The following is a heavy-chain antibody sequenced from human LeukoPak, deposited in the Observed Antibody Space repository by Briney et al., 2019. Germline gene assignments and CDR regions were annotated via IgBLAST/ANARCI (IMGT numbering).Heavy chain of an antibody. Sequence: PGGSLRLSCAASGITFSSNWMHWVRQAPGKGRVWVSRINIDGSSTSYADSVKGRFTISRDNAKNTLYLQMNSLRAEDTAVYYCARGVGYCSSTSCYWWFDPWGQGTLVTVSS. D-gene: IGHD2-2*01. J-gene: IGHJ5*02. V-gene: IGHV3-74*01. CDR1: GITFSSNW. CDR3: ARGVGYCSSTSCYWWFDP. CDR2: INIDGSST.